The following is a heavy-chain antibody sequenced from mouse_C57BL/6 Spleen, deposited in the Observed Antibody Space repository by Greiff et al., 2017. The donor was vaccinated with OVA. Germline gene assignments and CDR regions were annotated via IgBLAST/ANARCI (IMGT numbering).Heavy chain of an antibody. Sequence: QVTLKESGPGILQSSQTLSLTCSFSGFSLSTSGMGVSWIRHPSGNGLEWLAHIYWDDDKRYHPSLKSPLSISTDTSRNQEILKITSVDTADTATYYCARSGYLYCDYWGQGTTLTVSS. CDR3: ARSGYLYCDY. CDR1: GFSLSTSGMG. V-gene: IGHV8-12*01. CDR2: IYWDDDK. J-gene: IGHJ2*01.